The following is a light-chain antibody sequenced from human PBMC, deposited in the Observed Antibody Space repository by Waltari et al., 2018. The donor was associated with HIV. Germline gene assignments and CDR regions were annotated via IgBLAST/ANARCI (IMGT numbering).Light chain of an antibody. CDR2: EVS. J-gene: IGLJ3*02. CDR3: SSYTSSSTRV. Sequence: QSALTQPASVSGSPGQSITISCTGTSSDVGGYNYVSWYQQHPGKAPKLMIYEVSNVPSGVSNRFSGAKSGNTASLTISGLQAEDEADYYCSSYTSSSTRVFGGGTNLTVL. V-gene: IGLV2-14*01. CDR1: SSDVGGYNY.